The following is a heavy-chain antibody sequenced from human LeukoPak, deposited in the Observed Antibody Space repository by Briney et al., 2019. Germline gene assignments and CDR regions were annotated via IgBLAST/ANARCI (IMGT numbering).Heavy chain of an antibody. CDR2: INPSGRI. D-gene: IGHD3-22*01. J-gene: IGHJ6*03. CDR1: GGSFSGYY. Sequence: SESLSLTCAVYGGSFSGYYWTWIRQAPGKGLEWIGEINPSGRISYNPSLKSRLTISVDASKNQFSLNLRSLTAADTAVYYCARGRQEVSMIVVVMTAVSYYLDVWGKGTTVTVS. CDR3: ARGRQEVSMIVVVMTAVSYYLDV. V-gene: IGHV4-34*01.